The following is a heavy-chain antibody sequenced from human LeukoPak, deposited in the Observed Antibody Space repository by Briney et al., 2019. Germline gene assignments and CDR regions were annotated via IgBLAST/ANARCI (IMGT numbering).Heavy chain of an antibody. Sequence: SETLSLTCTVSGGSISSNSHYWAWIRQPPGKGLEWIGSIHYSGSTYSNPSLKSRVTVSVDTSKNQFSLKLSSVTAADTAVYYCARLAIGGPNSYFALWGRGTLVTVSS. V-gene: IGHV4-39*01. J-gene: IGHJ2*01. CDR1: GGSISSNSHY. CDR3: ARLAIGGPNSYFAL. D-gene: IGHD4-23*01. CDR2: IHYSGST.